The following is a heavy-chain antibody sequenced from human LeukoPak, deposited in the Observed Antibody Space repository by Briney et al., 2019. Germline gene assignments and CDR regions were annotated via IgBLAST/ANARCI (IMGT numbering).Heavy chain of an antibody. Sequence: PGGSLRLSCAASGFTVSSNYMSWVRQAPGKGLEWVSVIYSGGSTYSADSVKGRFTISRDNSKNTLYLQMNSLRAEDTAVYYCARGGGYSYGSFDYWGQGTLVTVSS. D-gene: IGHD5-18*01. CDR1: GFTVSSNY. J-gene: IGHJ4*02. V-gene: IGHV3-53*01. CDR3: ARGGGYSYGSFDY. CDR2: IYSGGST.